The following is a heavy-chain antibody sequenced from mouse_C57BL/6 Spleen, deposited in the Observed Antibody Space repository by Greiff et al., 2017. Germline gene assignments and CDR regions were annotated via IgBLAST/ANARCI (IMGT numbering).Heavy chain of an antibody. CDR1: GYTFTSYW. Sequence: QVQLQQPGAELVRPGTSVKLSCKASGYTFTSYWMHWVKQRPGQGLEWIGVIDPSDSYTNYNQKFKGKATLTVDTSSSTAYMQLSSLTSEDSAVYYCARCGSSGNYYAMDYWGQGTSVTVSS. CDR2: IDPSDSYT. D-gene: IGHD1-1*01. CDR3: ARCGSSGNYYAMDY. V-gene: IGHV1-59*01. J-gene: IGHJ4*01.